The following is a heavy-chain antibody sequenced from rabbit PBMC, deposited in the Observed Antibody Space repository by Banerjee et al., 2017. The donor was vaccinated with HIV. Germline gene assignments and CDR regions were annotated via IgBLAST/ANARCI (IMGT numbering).Heavy chain of an antibody. CDR1: GFSFSSRDY. J-gene: IGHJ4*01. V-gene: IGHV1S45*01. D-gene: IGHD6-1*01. CDR2: IYAGSSGNT. CDR3: ARGPAGDAGYGYPYFNF. Sequence: QEQLEESGGGLVPAEGSLTLTCTASGFSFSSRDYMCWVRQAPGKGLEWIACIYAGSSGNTYYASWAKGRFTISKTSSTTVTLQMTSLAAADTVTYFCARGPAGDAGYGYPYFNFWGQGTLVTVS.